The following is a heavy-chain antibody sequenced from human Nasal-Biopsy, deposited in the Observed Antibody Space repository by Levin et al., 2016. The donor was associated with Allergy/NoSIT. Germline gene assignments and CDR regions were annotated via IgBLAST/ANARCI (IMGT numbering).Heavy chain of an antibody. CDR3: ARTPMTTGYYGMDL. Sequence: GGSLRLSCEVSGFIFSSYWMHWVRQVPGKGLLWVSRINEDGTITNYADSVKGRFTISRDNAKNTLYLQMYSLRADDTAVYYCARTPMTTGYYGMDLWGQGTTVTVSS. CDR1: GFIFSSYW. CDR2: INEDGTIT. D-gene: IGHD4-11*01. J-gene: IGHJ6*02. V-gene: IGHV3-74*01.